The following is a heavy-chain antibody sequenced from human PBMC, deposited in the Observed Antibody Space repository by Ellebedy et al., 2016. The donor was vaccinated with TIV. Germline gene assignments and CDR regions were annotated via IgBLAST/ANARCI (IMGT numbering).Heavy chain of an antibody. D-gene: IGHD2-15*01. CDR3: SRGWSTPDS. J-gene: IGHJ4*02. Sequence: PGGSLRLSCAASRFTFSSYAMSWVRQAPGKGLEWVSVISGSSYSTYYAESVKGRFTISRDNAQDTLFLQMNSLRAEDTAVYFCSRGWSTPDSWGQGTLVIVSS. CDR1: RFTFSSYA. V-gene: IGHV3-23*01. CDR2: ISGSSYST.